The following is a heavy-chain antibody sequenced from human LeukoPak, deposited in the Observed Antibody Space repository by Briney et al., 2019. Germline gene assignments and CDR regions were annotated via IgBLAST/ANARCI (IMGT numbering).Heavy chain of an antibody. J-gene: IGHJ3*01. CDR2: IYLRDSDT. CDR3: ARAALVIVPSAARGTGPFDV. V-gene: IGHV5-51*01. Sequence: GESLKISCKLSGSPFPDPWVGWARQVPGKGLEWVGIIYLRDSDTRYSPSFEGHVSISADKSSGTAYLQWTGLQSSDTAIYFCARAALVIVPSAARGTGPFDVWGPGTMVNV. CDR1: GSPFPDPW. D-gene: IGHD3/OR15-3a*01.